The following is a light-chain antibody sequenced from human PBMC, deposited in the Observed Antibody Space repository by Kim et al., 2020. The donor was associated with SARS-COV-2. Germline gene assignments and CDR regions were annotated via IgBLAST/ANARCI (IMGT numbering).Light chain of an antibody. CDR2: DVS. V-gene: IGLV2-11*01. Sequence: PGQSVTISCTGTSSDVGGYKYVSWYQQHPGKVPKLIIYDVSKRPSGVPDRFSGSKSGNTASLTISGLQAEDEADYYCCSYAGSNWVFGGGTQLTVL. CDR3: CSYAGSNWV. J-gene: IGLJ3*02. CDR1: SSDVGGYKY.